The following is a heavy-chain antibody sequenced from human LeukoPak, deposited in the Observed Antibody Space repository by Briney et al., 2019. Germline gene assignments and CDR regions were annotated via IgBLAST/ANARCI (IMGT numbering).Heavy chain of an antibody. CDR3: AGRSYYYGSGKIDY. J-gene: IGHJ4*02. D-gene: IGHD3-10*01. V-gene: IGHV4-34*01. CDR2: INHSGST. Sequence: PSETLSLTCAVYGGSFSGYYWSWIRQPPGMGLEWIGEINHSGSTNYNPSLKSRVTISVDTSKNQFSLKLSSVTAADTAVYYCAGRSYYYGSGKIDYWGQGTLVTVSS. CDR1: GGSFSGYY.